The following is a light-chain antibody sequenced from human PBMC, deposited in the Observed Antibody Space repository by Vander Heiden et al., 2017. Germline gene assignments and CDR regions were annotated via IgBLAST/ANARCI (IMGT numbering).Light chain of an antibody. CDR1: QSVMSNY. Sequence: EIVLTQSPGTLSLSPGERATISCRASQSVMSNYLAWYHQKPGQAPRLLIYAASTRATGIPDRFSGSGSATDFTLTISRLEPEDFAVYYCQQDGSSPFTFGPGTKVDVK. V-gene: IGKV3-20*01. CDR3: QQDGSSPFT. CDR2: AAS. J-gene: IGKJ3*01.